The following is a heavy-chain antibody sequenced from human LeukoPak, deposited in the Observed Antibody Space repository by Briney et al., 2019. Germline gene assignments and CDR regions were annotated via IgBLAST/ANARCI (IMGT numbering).Heavy chain of an antibody. J-gene: IGHJ5*02. CDR1: GYIFTDYA. Sequence: ASVKVSCRASGYIFTDYAILWVRQAPGQRLEWLGWIDAGNGNTNYAQKLQGRVTMTTDTSTSTAYMELRSLRSDDTAVYYCARVMYDFWSGYYQVTEWFDPWGQGTLVTVSS. CDR2: IDAGNGNT. V-gene: IGHV1-18*01. CDR3: ARVMYDFWSGYYQVTEWFDP. D-gene: IGHD3-3*01.